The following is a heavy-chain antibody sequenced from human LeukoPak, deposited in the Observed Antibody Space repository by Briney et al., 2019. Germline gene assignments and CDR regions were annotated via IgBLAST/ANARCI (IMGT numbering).Heavy chain of an antibody. CDR2: ISWNSGSI. CDR3: AKARHYDILTGYFDY. V-gene: IGHV3-9*03. D-gene: IGHD3-9*01. CDR1: GFTFDDYD. Sequence: NPGRSLRLSCAASGFTFDDYDMHWVRQAPGKGLEWVSGISWNSGSIGYADSVKGRFTISRDNAKNSLYLQMNSLRAEDMALYYCAKARHYDILTGYFDYWGQGTLVTVSS. J-gene: IGHJ4*02.